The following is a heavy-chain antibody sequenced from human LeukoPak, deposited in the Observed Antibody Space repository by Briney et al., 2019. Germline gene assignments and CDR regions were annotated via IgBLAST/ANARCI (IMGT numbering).Heavy chain of an antibody. CDR1: GFTFSSYG. J-gene: IGHJ4*02. D-gene: IGHD5-18*01. CDR3: ARGGGYSYGYLDY. Sequence: GGSLRLSCAASGFTFSSYGMSWVRQAPGKGLEWVSAISGSGGSTYYADSVKGRFTISRDNSKNTLYLQMNSLRAEDTAVYYCARGGGYSYGYLDYWGQGTLVTVSS. CDR2: ISGSGGST. V-gene: IGHV3-23*01.